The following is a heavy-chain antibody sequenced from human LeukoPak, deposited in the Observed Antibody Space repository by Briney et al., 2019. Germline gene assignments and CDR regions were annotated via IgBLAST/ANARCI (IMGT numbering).Heavy chain of an antibody. CDR2: IGGSGAGT. Sequence: GGSLRLSCAVSGITLSNYGMSWVRQAPGKGLEWVAGIGGSGAGTNYADSVKGRFTISRDNSKNTLYLQMNSLRVEDTAVYFCAKRGVVIRVILVGFHKEAYCFDSWGRGALVTVSS. CDR3: AKRGVVIRVILVGFHKEAYCFDS. J-gene: IGHJ4*02. CDR1: GITLSNYG. V-gene: IGHV3-23*01. D-gene: IGHD3-22*01.